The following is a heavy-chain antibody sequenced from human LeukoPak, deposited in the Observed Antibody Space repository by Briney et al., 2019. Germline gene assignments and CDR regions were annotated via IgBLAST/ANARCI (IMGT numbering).Heavy chain of an antibody. V-gene: IGHV1-2*06. J-gene: IGHJ4*02. CDR3: RYAEYCSGGSCYSFDS. CDR2: INPNSGGT. D-gene: IGHD2-15*01. Sequence: ASVKVSCKASGYTFTGYYMHWLRQAPGQGLEWMGRINPNSGGTNYAQKFQGRVTMTRDTSISTAYMELSRLRSDDTAVYYCRYAEYCSGGSCYSFDSWGQGTLVTVSS. CDR1: GYTFTGYY.